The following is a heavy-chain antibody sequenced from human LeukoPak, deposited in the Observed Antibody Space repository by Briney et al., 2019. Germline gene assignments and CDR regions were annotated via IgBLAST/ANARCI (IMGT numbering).Heavy chain of an antibody. Sequence: SETLSLTSTVSGDSISSSSYYWVWLRQPPGKGLEWIATIHYTGSTYYNPSLKSRVTISVDTSKNQFSLKLSSVTAADTAMYYCARYWGPYDNSGAYFDYWGQGTLVTVSS. J-gene: IGHJ4*02. D-gene: IGHD3-22*01. CDR2: IHYTGST. CDR1: GDSISSSSYY. V-gene: IGHV4-39*01. CDR3: ARYWGPYDNSGAYFDY.